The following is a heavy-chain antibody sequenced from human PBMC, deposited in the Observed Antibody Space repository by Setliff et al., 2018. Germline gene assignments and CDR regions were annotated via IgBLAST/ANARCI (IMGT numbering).Heavy chain of an antibody. D-gene: IGHD3-16*01. Sequence: GASVKVSCKASGYTFTSYAIHWVRQAPGQRPEWMGWINAGNGNTKYSQKFQGRVTITRDTSASTAYMELSSLRSEDTAVYYCARGGVSYYFDYWGQGTLVTVSS. CDR3: ARGGVSYYFDY. CDR1: GYTFTSYA. CDR2: INAGNGNT. J-gene: IGHJ4*02. V-gene: IGHV1-3*01.